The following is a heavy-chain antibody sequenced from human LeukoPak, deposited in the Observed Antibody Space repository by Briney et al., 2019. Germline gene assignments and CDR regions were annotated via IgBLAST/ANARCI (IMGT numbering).Heavy chain of an antibody. D-gene: IGHD3-16*01. CDR1: GYTFTSYD. Sequence: EASVKVSCKASGYTFTSYDINWVRQATGQGLEWMGWMNPNSGNKGYAQKFQGRVTITRNTSISTAYMELSSLRSEDTAVYYCARGRKAYRKTPNWFDPWGQGTLVTVSS. CDR2: MNPNSGNK. CDR3: ARGRKAYRKTPNWFDP. V-gene: IGHV1-8*03. J-gene: IGHJ5*02.